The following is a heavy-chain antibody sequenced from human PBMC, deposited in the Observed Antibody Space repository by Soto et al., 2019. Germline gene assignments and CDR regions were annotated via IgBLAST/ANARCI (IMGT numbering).Heavy chain of an antibody. D-gene: IGHD4-4*01. CDR2: IYYSGST. Sequence: TLSLTCTVSGGSISSGDYYWSWIRQPPGKGLEWIGYIYYSGSTYYNPSLKSRVTISVDTSKNQFSLKLSSVTAADTTVYYCARVHDYRKNRDYWGQGTLVTVS. CDR3: ARVHDYRKNRDY. CDR1: GGSISSGDYY. J-gene: IGHJ4*02. V-gene: IGHV4-30-4*01.